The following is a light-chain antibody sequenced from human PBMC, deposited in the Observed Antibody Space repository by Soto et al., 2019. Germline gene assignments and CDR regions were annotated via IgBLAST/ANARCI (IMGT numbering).Light chain of an antibody. J-gene: IGKJ2*01. V-gene: IGKV3-20*01. Sequence: EPALTQSPGTLSLSPGESAALSCRASQTVRTNHLAWYQQKPGQAPRLLIFDASSRPGGIPERFSGSGSGTAFTLTINRLEPEDFALYYCQQYGSSPYTFGQGTKVEI. CDR2: DAS. CDR3: QQYGSSPYT. CDR1: QTVRTNH.